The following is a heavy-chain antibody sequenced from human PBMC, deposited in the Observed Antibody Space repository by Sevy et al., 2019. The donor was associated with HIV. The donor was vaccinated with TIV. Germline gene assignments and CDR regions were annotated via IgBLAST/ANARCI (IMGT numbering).Heavy chain of an antibody. V-gene: IGHV4-39*01. CDR3: ALYPPYSGSYYYYYGMDV. D-gene: IGHD1-26*01. Sequence: SETLSLTCTVSGGSISSSSYYWGWIRQPPGKGLEWIGSIYYSGSTYYNPSLKSRVTISVDTSKNQFSLKLSSVTAADTAVYYCALYPPYSGSYYYYYGMDVWGQGTTVTVSS. CDR1: GGSISSSSYY. CDR2: IYYSGST. J-gene: IGHJ6*02.